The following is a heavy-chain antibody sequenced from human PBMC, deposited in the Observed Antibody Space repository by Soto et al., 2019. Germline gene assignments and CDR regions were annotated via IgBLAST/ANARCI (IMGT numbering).Heavy chain of an antibody. CDR1: GFTFSSYA. CDR3: ARALRGLRYFDWLLNYYYGMDV. D-gene: IGHD3-9*01. CDR2: ISYDGSNK. Sequence: GGSLRLSCAASGFTFSSYAMHWVRQAPGKGLEWVAVISYDGSNKYYADSVKGRFTISRDNSKNTLYLQMNSLRAEDTAVYYCARALRGLRYFDWLLNYYYGMDVWGQGTTVT. J-gene: IGHJ6*02. V-gene: IGHV3-30-3*01.